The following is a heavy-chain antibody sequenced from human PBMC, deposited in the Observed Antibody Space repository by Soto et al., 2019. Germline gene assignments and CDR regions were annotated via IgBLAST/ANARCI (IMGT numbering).Heavy chain of an antibody. J-gene: IGHJ4*02. CDR3: ARDRAGVPFDH. Sequence: PGGSLRLSCAASGFTFSSYAMSWVRQAPGKGLEWVSAISGSGGSTYYADSVKGRFTISRDNSKNTLYLQMNSLRVEDTAIYYCARDRAGVPFDHWGQGTLVTVSS. CDR1: GFTFSSYA. CDR2: ISGSGGST. V-gene: IGHV3-23*01. D-gene: IGHD3-10*01.